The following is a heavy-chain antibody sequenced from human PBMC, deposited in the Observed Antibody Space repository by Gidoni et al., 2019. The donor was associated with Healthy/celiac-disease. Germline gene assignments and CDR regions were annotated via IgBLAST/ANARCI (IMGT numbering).Heavy chain of an antibody. V-gene: IGHV4-61*02. D-gene: IGHD1-26*01. J-gene: IGHJ4*02. CDR2: IYTSGST. CDR3: AREEWELPPPFFDY. CDR1: GGSISSGSYY. Sequence: QVQLQESGPGLVKPSQTLSLPCTVSGGSISSGSYYWSWIRQPAGKGLEWIGRIYTSGSTNYNPSLKSRVTISVDTSKNQFSLKLSSVTAADTAVYYCAREEWELPPPFFDYWGQGTLVTVSS.